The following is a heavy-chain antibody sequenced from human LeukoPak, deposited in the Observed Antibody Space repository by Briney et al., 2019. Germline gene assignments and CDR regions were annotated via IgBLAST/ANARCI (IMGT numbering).Heavy chain of an antibody. CDR2: ISGSGGST. D-gene: IGHD3-22*01. CDR1: GFTFSSYA. J-gene: IGHJ4*02. CDR3: AKVPLFYYYNSGVYPPVFFDY. V-gene: IGHV3-23*01. Sequence: GGSLRLSCAASGFTFSSYAMSWVRQAPGKGLEWVSAISGSGGSTYYADSVKGRFTISRDNSKNTLYLQMNSLRAEDTAVYYCAKVPLFYYYNSGVYPPVFFDYGGQGPLATVS.